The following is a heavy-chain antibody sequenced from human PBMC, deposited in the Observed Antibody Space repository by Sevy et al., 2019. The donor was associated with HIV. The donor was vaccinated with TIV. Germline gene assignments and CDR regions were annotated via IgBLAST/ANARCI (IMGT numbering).Heavy chain of an antibody. V-gene: IGHV3-30*02. CDR1: GFSLTTSD. CDR3: ARGRKTTEEWLEELDYYYGLDV. Sequence: GGSLRLSCAASGFSLTTSDMHGVRQAPSKGLEWVAYVRNDRSNKYYADSVRDRFTISRDSPKNTLYLQMNSLRDEDTAIYYCARGRKTTEEWLEELDYYYGLDVWGQGTTVTVSS. J-gene: IGHJ6*02. D-gene: IGHD2-8*01. CDR2: VRNDRSNK.